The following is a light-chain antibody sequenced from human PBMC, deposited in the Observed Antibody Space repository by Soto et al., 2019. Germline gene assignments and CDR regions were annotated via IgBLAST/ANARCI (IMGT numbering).Light chain of an antibody. J-gene: IGKJ1*01. CDR2: DVS. V-gene: IGKV1-5*01. Sequence: DIQMTQSPSTLSASVGDRVTITCRASQTISSWLAWYQQKTGTAPKILIYDVSSLESGVPSRFSGSRSGTEFTLPISSLQPDDFATYYCQQYNSYPWTVGQGTKVDVK. CDR3: QQYNSYPWT. CDR1: QTISSW.